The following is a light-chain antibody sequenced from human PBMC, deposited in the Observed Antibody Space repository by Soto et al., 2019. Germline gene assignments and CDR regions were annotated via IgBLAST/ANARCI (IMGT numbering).Light chain of an antibody. V-gene: IGLV2-14*01. CDR2: EVT. CDR1: SSDVGAYNR. Sequence: QSALTQPASVSGSPGQSITISCTGTSSDVGAYNRVSWYQQRSGKAPKLMVYEVTNRPSGVSSRFSGSKSGNTASLTISGLQAEDEADYYCSSYTSSNSLEVFGVGTKVTVL. J-gene: IGLJ1*01. CDR3: SSYTSSNSLEV.